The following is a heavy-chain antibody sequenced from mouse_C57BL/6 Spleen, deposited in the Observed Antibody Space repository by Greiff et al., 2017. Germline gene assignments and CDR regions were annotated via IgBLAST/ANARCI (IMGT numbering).Heavy chain of an antibody. V-gene: IGHV7-3*01. J-gene: IGHJ4*01. CDR1: GFTFTDYY. Sequence: EVKLMESGGGLVQPGGSLSLSCAASGFTFTDYYMSWVRQPPGKALEWLGFIRNKANGYTTEYSASVKGRFTISRDNSQSILYLQMNALRAEDSATYYGARYHHYYAMDYWGQGTSVTVSS. CDR3: ARYHHYYAMDY. CDR2: IRNKANGYTT.